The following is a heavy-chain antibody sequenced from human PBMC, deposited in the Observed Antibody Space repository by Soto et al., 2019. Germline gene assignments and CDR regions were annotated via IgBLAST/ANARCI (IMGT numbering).Heavy chain of an antibody. D-gene: IGHD6-13*01. CDR1: GFTVSSNY. CDR3: ARDRQHYYYYMDV. J-gene: IGHJ6*03. V-gene: IGHV3-66*01. CDR2: IYSGGST. Sequence: GGSLRLSCAASGFTVSSNYMSWVRQAPGKGLEWVSVIYSGGSTYYADSVKGRFTISRDNSKNTLYLQMNSLRAEDTAVYYCARDRQHYYYYMDVWGKGTTVTVSS.